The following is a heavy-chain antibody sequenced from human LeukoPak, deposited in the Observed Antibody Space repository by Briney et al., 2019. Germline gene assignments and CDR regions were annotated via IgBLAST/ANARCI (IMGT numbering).Heavy chain of an antibody. D-gene: IGHD5-18*01. J-gene: IGHJ6*04. Sequence: SETLSLTCTVSGGSISSSSYYWGWIRQPPGKGLEWIGSITYSGTTYYNPSLRSRVTISVDRSKNQFSLKLSSVTAADTAVYYCARDYSSGLRWGKGTTVTVSS. CDR1: GGSISSSSYY. CDR2: ITYSGTT. CDR3: ARDYSSGLR. V-gene: IGHV4-39*07.